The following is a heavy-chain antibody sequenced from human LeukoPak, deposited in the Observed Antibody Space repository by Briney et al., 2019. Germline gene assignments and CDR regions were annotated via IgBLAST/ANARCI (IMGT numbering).Heavy chain of an antibody. CDR1: GFTFSSYA. V-gene: IGHV3-30*14. Sequence: GGSLRLSCAASGFTFSSYAMHWVRQAPGKGLEWVAVISYDGSNKYYADSVKGRFTISRDNSKNTLYLQMGSLRAEDMAVYYCASGSPGAYYFDYWGQGTLVTVSS. D-gene: IGHD1-26*01. CDR2: ISYDGSNK. J-gene: IGHJ4*02. CDR3: ASGSPGAYYFDY.